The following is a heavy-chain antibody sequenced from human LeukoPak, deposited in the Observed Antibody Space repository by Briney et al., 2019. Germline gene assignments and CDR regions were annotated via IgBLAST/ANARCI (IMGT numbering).Heavy chain of an antibody. Sequence: PGGSLRLSCAASGFTISSYAMSWVRQAPGKELEWVSGISSSGGDKPYADSVKGRFTISRDYSKNMLYLQMNSLRAEDTAIYYCAKKNSGLHPFDYWGQGTLVTVSS. CDR2: ISSSGGDK. D-gene: IGHD4-23*01. J-gene: IGHJ4*02. CDR3: AKKNSGLHPFDY. CDR1: GFTISSYA. V-gene: IGHV3-23*01.